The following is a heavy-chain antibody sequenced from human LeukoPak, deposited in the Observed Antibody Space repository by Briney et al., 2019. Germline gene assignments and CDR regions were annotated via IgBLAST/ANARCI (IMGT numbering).Heavy chain of an antibody. CDR1: GYTFTSYG. Sequence: ASVKVSCKASGYTFTSYGISWVRQAPGQGLEWMGCISAYNGNTNYAQKLQGRVTMTTDTSTSTAYMELRSLRSDDTAVYYCARDLPPPLGYCSGGSCYSTIRAGDAFDIWGQGTMVTVSS. CDR2: ISAYNGNT. V-gene: IGHV1-18*01. J-gene: IGHJ3*02. D-gene: IGHD2-15*01. CDR3: ARDLPPPLGYCSGGSCYSTIRAGDAFDI.